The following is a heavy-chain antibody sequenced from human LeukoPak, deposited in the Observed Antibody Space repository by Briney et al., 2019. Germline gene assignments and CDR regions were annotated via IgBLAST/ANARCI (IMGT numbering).Heavy chain of an antibody. J-gene: IGHJ4*02. CDR2: IKQDGSEK. Sequence: GGSLRLSCAASGSTFSSYWMSWVRQAPGKGLEWVANIKQDGSEKYYVDSVKGRFTISRDNAKHSLYLQMNSLRAEDTAVYYCATELGYCSSTSCGWGQGTLVTVSS. D-gene: IGHD2-2*01. CDR1: GSTFSSYW. V-gene: IGHV3-7*01. CDR3: ATELGYCSSTSCG.